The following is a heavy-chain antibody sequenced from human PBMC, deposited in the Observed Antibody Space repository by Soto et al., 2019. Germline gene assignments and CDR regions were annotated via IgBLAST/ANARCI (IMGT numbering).Heavy chain of an antibody. CDR1: GGTFDDFI. D-gene: IGHD1-1*01. J-gene: IGHJ6*02. Sequence: QVQLVQSGAEVKEPGSSVKVSCKASGGTFDDFIMNWVRQTPGQGLEWMGGIVPMFGTATYAEKFKGRVTISATGSTSTAYMELTSLRSADKAVYYWARNGTYRRSLSQYSGMDVWGQGTMVTVS. CDR2: IVPMFGTA. V-gene: IGHV1-69*01. CDR3: ARNGTYRRSLSQYSGMDV.